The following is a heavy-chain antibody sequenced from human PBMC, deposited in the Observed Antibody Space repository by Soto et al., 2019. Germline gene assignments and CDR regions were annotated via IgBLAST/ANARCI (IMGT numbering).Heavy chain of an antibody. CDR2: IFYLGSS. V-gene: IGHV4-39*01. Sequence: AETLSLTCTVSGDSIISSDFYFVGVGEPPGKGLEWIGSIFYLGSSYYNPSLKSRVTMSVDTSKNQFSLRLRSVTAADTALYFCARHSLALRKNNWFDPWGQGIMVTVSS. J-gene: IGHJ5*02. CDR3: ARHSLALRKNNWFDP. D-gene: IGHD3-3*02. CDR1: GDSIISSDFY.